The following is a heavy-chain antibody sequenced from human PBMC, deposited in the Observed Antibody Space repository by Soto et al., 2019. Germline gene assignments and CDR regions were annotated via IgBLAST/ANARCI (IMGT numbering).Heavy chain of an antibody. CDR2: IYSGGST. D-gene: IGHD3-10*01. J-gene: IGHJ5*02. V-gene: IGHV3-53*01. Sequence: QPGGSLRLSCAASGFTVSSNYMSWVRQAPGKGLEWVSVIYSGGSTYYADSVKGRFTISRDNSKNTLYLQMNSLRAEDTAVYYCARVGGPFGFNWFDPWGQGTLVTVSS. CDR1: GFTVSSNY. CDR3: ARVGGPFGFNWFDP.